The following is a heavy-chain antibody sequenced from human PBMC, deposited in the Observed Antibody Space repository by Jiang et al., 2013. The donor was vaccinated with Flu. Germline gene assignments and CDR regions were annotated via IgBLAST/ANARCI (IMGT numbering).Heavy chain of an antibody. J-gene: IGHJ4*02. D-gene: IGHD7-27*01. Sequence: KPTQTLTLTCTFSGFSLSTSGMCVNWIRQPPGKALEWLARIDWDDYKYYSTSLKTRLTISKDTSKNQVVLTMTNVDPVDTATYYCARITTGDLGFDYWGRGTLVTVSS. V-gene: IGHV2-70*11. CDR1: GFSLSTSGMC. CDR2: IDWDDYK. CDR3: ARITTGDLGFDY.